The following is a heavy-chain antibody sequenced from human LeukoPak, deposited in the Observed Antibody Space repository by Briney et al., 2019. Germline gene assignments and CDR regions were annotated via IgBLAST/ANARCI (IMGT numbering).Heavy chain of an antibody. CDR1: GYILTELS. D-gene: IGHD3-10*01. Sequence: GASVKVSCKVSGYILTELSMHWVRQAPGKGLEWMGRFDPEDGETIYAQKFQGRITMTEDTSTDTAYMELSSLRSEDTAVYYCATTRPLAAPLWFVFWGQGTLVTVSS. CDR3: ATTRPLAAPLWFVF. J-gene: IGHJ4*02. V-gene: IGHV1-24*01. CDR2: FDPEDGET.